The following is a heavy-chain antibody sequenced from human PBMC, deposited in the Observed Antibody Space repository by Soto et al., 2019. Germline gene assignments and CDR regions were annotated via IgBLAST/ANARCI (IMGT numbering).Heavy chain of an antibody. CDR1: GYSFTRYW. J-gene: IGHJ4*02. CDR3: TRHESVYGSGSYYVDY. Sequence: GESLKISCKGSGYSFTRYWIGWVRQMPVKGLEWMGIIYPGDSDTRYSPSFQGQVTISVDKSISTAYLQWSSLKASDTAMYYCTRHESVYGSGSYYVDYWGQGTLVTVSS. D-gene: IGHD3-10*01. V-gene: IGHV5-51*01. CDR2: IYPGDSDT.